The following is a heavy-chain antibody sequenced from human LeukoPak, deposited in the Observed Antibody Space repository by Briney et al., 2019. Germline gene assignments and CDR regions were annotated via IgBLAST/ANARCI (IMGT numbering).Heavy chain of an antibody. CDR2: ISYDGSNK. CDR3: AKDFFRNGGFDY. Sequence: GGSLRLSCAASGFTFSSYGMHWVRQAPGKGLEWVAVISYDGSNKYYADSVKGRFTISRDNSKNTLYLQMNSLRAEDTAVYYCAKDFFRNGGFDYWGQGALVTVSS. D-gene: IGHD3-3*01. V-gene: IGHV3-30*18. J-gene: IGHJ4*02. CDR1: GFTFSSYG.